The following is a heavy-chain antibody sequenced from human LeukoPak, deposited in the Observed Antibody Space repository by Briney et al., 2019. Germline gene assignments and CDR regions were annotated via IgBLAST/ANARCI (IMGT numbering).Heavy chain of an antibody. Sequence: PGRSLRLSCAASGFTFSSYAMHWVRQAPGKGLEWVAVISYDGSNKYYADSVKGRFTISRDNSKNTLYLQMNSLRAEDTAVYYCARDRRDFGVVNYMDVWGKGTTVTVSS. V-gene: IGHV3-30-3*01. CDR2: ISYDGSNK. CDR1: GFTFSSYA. J-gene: IGHJ6*03. CDR3: ARDRRDFGVVNYMDV. D-gene: IGHD3-3*01.